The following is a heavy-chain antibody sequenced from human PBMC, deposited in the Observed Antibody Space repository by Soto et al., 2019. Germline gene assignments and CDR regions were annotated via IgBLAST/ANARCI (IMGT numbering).Heavy chain of an antibody. Sequence: ASVKVSCKVSGYTLTELSMHWVRQAPGKGLEWMGGFDPEDGETIYSQKFQGRGTMTEDTSTDKAYMELSSLRSEDTAVYYCATPDNWGLQGSNYYGMDVWGQGTTVTVSS. V-gene: IGHV1-24*01. CDR3: ATPDNWGLQGSNYYGMDV. J-gene: IGHJ6*02. D-gene: IGHD7-27*01. CDR2: FDPEDGET. CDR1: GYTLTELS.